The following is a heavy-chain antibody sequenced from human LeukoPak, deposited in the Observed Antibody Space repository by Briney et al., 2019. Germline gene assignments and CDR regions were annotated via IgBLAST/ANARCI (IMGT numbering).Heavy chain of an antibody. D-gene: IGHD3-10*02. CDR3: AKDRGIVRGVTHTLDY. Sequence: GGSLRLSCAASGFTFSSYGMHWVRQAPGKGLEWVAVISYDGSNKYYADAVKGRFTISRDNSKNTLYLQMNSLRAEDTAVYYCAKDRGIVRGVTHTLDYWGQGTLVTVSS. V-gene: IGHV3-30*18. CDR2: ISYDGSNK. J-gene: IGHJ4*02. CDR1: GFTFSSYG.